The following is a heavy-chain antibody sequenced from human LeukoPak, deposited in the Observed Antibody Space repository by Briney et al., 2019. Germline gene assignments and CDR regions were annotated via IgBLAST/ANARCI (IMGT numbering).Heavy chain of an antibody. CDR2: IDHSGST. J-gene: IGHJ3*02. CDR1: GYSISSGYY. CDR3: ASLGIVEVVSGGAFDI. D-gene: IGHD3-3*01. Sequence: SETLSLTCAVSGYSISSGYYWGWIRQPPGKGLEWTGSIDHSGSTYYNPSLKSRITISVDTSENQFSLKLSSVTAADTAVYYCASLGIVEVVSGGAFDIWGQGTMLTVSS. V-gene: IGHV4-38-2*01.